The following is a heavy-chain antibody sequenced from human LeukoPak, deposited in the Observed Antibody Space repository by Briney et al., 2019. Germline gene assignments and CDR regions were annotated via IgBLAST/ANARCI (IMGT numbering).Heavy chain of an antibody. J-gene: IGHJ4*02. CDR1: GGSFSSYA. D-gene: IGHD4-23*01. CDR2: IIPIFGTA. CDR3: ARGWLAETTVVTPYNY. V-gene: IGHV1-69*13. Sequence: SVKVSCKASGGSFSSYAINWVRQAPGQGLEWKGGIIPIFGTAHYAQNFQDRVTITAVESMSTVYMELGSLRSEDTAVYYCARGWLAETTVVTPYNYWGQGTLVTVSS.